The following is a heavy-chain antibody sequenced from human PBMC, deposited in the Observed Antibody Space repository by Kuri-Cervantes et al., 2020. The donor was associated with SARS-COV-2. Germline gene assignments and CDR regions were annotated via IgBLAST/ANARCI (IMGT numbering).Heavy chain of an antibody. CDR1: GFTFSSYW. Sequence: GESLKISCAASGFTFSSYWMSWVRQAPGKGLEWVANLKQDGSEKYYVDSVKGRFTISRDNGKNSLDLQLDSLRAEDTAVYYCAKVETASLDYWGQGTLVTVSS. V-gene: IGHV3-7*01. D-gene: IGHD3-3*01. CDR2: LKQDGSEK. CDR3: AKVETASLDY. J-gene: IGHJ4*02.